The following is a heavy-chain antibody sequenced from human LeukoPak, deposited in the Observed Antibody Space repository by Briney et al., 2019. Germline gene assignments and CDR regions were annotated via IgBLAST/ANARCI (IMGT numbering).Heavy chain of an antibody. D-gene: IGHD1-14*01. CDR3: AKLSPNRWFDP. CDR2: IYPSGST. Sequence: PSETLSLTCTVSDGSIIPYYWSWIRQPAGKGLEWIGRIYPSGSTTYNPSLKSRVTMSVDTSKNQFSLKLTSVTAADTAVYYCAKLSPNRWFDPWGRGTLVTVSS. CDR1: DGSIIPYY. J-gene: IGHJ5*02. V-gene: IGHV4-4*07.